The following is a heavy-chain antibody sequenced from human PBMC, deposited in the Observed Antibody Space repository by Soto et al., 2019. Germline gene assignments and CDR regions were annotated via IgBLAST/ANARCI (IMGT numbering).Heavy chain of an antibody. CDR1: GHSFTSYW. V-gene: IGHV5-51*01. D-gene: IGHD3-22*01. J-gene: IGHJ3*02. CDR3: ATQAPYYYDSSGYHDAFDI. CDR2: IYPGDSDT. Sequence: GESLKISCKGSGHSFTSYWIGWVRQMPGKGLEWMGIIYPGDSDTRYSPSFQGQVTISADKSISTAYLQWSSLKASDTAMYYCATQAPYYYDSSGYHDAFDIWGQGTMVTVSS.